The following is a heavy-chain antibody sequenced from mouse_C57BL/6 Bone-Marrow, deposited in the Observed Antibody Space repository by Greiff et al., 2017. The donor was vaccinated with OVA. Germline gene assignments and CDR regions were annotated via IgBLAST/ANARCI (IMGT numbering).Heavy chain of an antibody. D-gene: IGHD5-5*01. V-gene: IGHV5-12*01. J-gene: IGHJ4*01. CDR2: ISNGGGST. CDR3: ARHPLYLYAMDY. Sequence: EVQLVESGGGLVQPGGSLKLSCAASGFTFSDYYMYWVRQTPEKRLEWVAYISNGGGSTYYPDTVKGRFTISRDNAKNTLYLQMSRLKAEDTAMYYCARHPLYLYAMDYWGQGTSVTVSS. CDR1: GFTFSDYY.